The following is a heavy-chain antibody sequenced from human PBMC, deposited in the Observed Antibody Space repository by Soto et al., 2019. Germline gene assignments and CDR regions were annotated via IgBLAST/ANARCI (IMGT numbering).Heavy chain of an antibody. Sequence: PSETLSLTCAVYGGAFSGYYWSWIRQPPGKGLEWIGEISHSGGTNYNPSLRSRVTISVDTSMNRFSLSLSSVTAADTAVYYCARDGDGRMTTNPYYYNGMEFWGPWPTVTVS. D-gene: IGHD4-4*01. V-gene: IGHV4-34*01. CDR1: GGAFSGYY. J-gene: IGHJ6*02. CDR3: ARDGDGRMTTNPYYYNGMEF. CDR2: ISHSGGT.